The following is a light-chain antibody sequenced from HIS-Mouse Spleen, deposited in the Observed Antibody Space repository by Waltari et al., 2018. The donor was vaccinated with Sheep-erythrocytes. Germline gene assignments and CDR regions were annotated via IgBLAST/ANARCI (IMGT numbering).Light chain of an antibody. J-gene: IGLJ2*01. CDR2: QAS. Sequence: SYELTQPPSVSVSPGQTGSLTCSGAKVREKYSCWYQQKPGHSPVLVIYQASKRPSGIPERFSGSNSGNTATLTISGTQAMDEADYYCQAWDSSTVVFGGGTKLTVL. V-gene: IGLV3-1*01. CDR1: KVREKY. CDR3: QAWDSSTVV.